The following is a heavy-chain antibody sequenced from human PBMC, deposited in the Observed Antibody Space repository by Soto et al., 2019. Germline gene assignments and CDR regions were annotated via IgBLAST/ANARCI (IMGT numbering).Heavy chain of an antibody. CDR3: VSTYYTATSGPFDY. D-gene: IGHD3-22*01. CDR2: IYYSGTT. CDR1: GDSISSGGYY. Sequence: SETLSLTCTVSGDSISSGGYYWSWIRHHPGTGLEWIGYIYYSGTTYYNPSLESRVTISADMSENQFSLKVNSVTVADTAVYYCVSTYYTATSGPFDYWGQGTLVTV. V-gene: IGHV4-31*03. J-gene: IGHJ4*02.